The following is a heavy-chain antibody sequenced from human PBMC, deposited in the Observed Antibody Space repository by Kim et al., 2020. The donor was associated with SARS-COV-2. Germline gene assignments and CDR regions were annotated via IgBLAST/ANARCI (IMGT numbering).Heavy chain of an antibody. D-gene: IGHD6-19*01. CDR2: IYYSGST. CDR3: ARGVRQWLVRPLKSYFDY. CDR1: GGSISSSSYY. Sequence: SETLSLTCTVSGGSISSSSYYWGWIRQPPGKGLEWIGSIYYSGSTYYNPSRKSRVTISVDMSKNQFSLKLSSVTAADTHVYYCARGVRQWLVRPLKSYFDYWGRGTLVTVSS. J-gene: IGHJ4*02. V-gene: IGHV4-39*01.